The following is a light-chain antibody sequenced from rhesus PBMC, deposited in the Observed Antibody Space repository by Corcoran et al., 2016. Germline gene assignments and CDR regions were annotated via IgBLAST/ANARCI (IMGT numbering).Light chain of an antibody. J-gene: IGKJ4*01. Sequence: DIQMTQSPSSLSASVGDRVTVTCRASQGINKELSWYPQQLGKAPTRLIYAASTLQTGVSSRFSGRGAGTDYTLTIDSLQPEDVGSYYCLQDYAIPLTFGGGTKVEIQ. CDR2: AAS. CDR1: QGINKE. CDR3: LQDYAIPLT. V-gene: IGKV1-94*01.